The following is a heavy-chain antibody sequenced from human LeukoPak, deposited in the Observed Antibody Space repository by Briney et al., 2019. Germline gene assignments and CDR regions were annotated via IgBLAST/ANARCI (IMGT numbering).Heavy chain of an antibody. J-gene: IGHJ6*03. D-gene: IGHD6-13*01. CDR2: MNPNSGNT. CDR3: ARWGSSSWYYYMDV. V-gene: IGHV1-8*01. Sequence: WASVKVSCKASGYTVTSYDINWVRQATGQGLEWMGWMNPNSGNTGYAQKFQGRVTMTRNTSISTAYMELSSLRSEDTAVYYCARWGSSSWYYYMDVWGKGTTVTVSS. CDR1: GYTVTSYD.